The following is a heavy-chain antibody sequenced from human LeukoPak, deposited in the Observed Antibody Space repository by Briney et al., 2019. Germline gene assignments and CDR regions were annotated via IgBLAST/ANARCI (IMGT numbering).Heavy chain of an antibody. CDR1: GFSISSYY. D-gene: IGHD1-1*01. V-gene: IGHV4-59*01. J-gene: IGHJ6*03. Sequence: SETLSLTCTVSGFSISSYYWSWIRQPPGKGLNCIGYIYYSGTTNYNPSLKSRVTISLDTSKNQFSLKLTSVTAADTAVYYCARVSWFPGTSYYYMDVWGKGTTVTVSS. CDR2: IYYSGTT. CDR3: ARVSWFPGTSYYYMDV.